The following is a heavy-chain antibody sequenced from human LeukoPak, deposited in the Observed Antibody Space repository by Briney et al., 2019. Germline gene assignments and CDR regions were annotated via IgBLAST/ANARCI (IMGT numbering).Heavy chain of an antibody. CDR3: ARGPTTSGVGTFDY. V-gene: IGHV4-34*01. Sequence: SETLSLTCAVSHESFSEHYWNWIRQPPGKGLEWIGEISQSGTTHYNPSLKSRVTISVDTSENQLFLRVTSVTAADTAVYYCARGPTTSGVGTFDYWGHGTLVTVSS. D-gene: IGHD3-3*01. J-gene: IGHJ4*01. CDR2: ISQSGTT. CDR1: HESFSEHY.